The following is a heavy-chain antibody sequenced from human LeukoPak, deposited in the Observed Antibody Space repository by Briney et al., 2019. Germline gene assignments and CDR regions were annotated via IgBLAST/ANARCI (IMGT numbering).Heavy chain of an antibody. V-gene: IGHV5-10-1*01. Sequence: GESLKISCKGSGYSFTSYWISWVRQMPGKGLEWMGRIDPSDSYTNYSPSFQGHVTISADKSISTAYLQWSSLKASDTAMYYCARHPQLAAAAIDADYWGQGTLVTVSS. CDR1: GYSFTSYW. CDR2: IDPSDSYT. J-gene: IGHJ4*02. D-gene: IGHD6-13*01. CDR3: ARHPQLAAAAIDADY.